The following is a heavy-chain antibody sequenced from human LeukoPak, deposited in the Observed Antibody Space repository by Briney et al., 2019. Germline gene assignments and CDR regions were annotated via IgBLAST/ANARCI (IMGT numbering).Heavy chain of an antibody. CDR3: ARSHYDFWSGPAEIDDY. CDR2: INTDGSST. Sequence: GGSLRLSCAASGFTFTTYWMHWVRQAPGKGLVWVSRINTDGSSTSYADSVKGRFTISRDNAKNTLYLQMNSLRAEDTAVYYCARSHYDFWSGPAEIDDYWGQGTLVTVSS. D-gene: IGHD3-3*01. J-gene: IGHJ4*02. CDR1: GFTFTTYW. V-gene: IGHV3-74*01.